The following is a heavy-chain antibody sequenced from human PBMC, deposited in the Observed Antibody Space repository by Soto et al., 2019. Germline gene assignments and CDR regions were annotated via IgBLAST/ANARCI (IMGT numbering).Heavy chain of an antibody. CDR2: ITADGGT. CDR3: APHVSCSGGSCQYDAFAI. J-gene: IGHJ3*02. CDR1: EFTVSGHA. V-gene: IGHV3-23*01. Sequence: EVQVLESGGGLVQPGGSLRLSCEGSEFTVSGHAMTWIRQAPGKGPEWVSTITADGGTYYADSVKGRFAMSRDTSENTLYLQMTSLGAEDTAGYYCAPHVSCSGGSCQYDAFAIRGQGTMVTVSS. D-gene: IGHD2-15*01.